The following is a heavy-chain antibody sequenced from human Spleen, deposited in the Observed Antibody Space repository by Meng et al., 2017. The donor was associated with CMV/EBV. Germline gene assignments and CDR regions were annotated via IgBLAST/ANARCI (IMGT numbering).Heavy chain of an antibody. D-gene: IGHD2-15*01. CDR2: INPDGSEK. Sequence: GGSLRLSCAASGFTFSRFWMAWVRQPPGKGPEWVADINPDGSEKHCVDSVRGRFTISRDNAKDSLFLQMSSLRPEDTAVYYCARGHTYYGGSSPLEYWGRGSLVTVSS. J-gene: IGHJ4*02. CDR1: GFTFSRFW. V-gene: IGHV3-7*01. CDR3: ARGHTYYGGSSPLEY.